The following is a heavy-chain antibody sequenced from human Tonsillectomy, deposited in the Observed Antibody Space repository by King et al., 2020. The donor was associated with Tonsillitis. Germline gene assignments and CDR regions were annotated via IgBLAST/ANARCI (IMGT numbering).Heavy chain of an antibody. CDR1: GDSISSYY. D-gene: IGHD6-19*01. J-gene: IGHJ4*02. Sequence: QLQESGPGLVKPSETLSLTCTVSGDSISSYYWSWIRQPPGKGLEWIGYIFYSGSTNYSPSLKSRVTISVDTSKNQFSLKLSSVTAADTAVYYCARAVHSSGWYQYSFDYWGQGTLVTVSS. CDR3: ARAVHSSGWYQYSFDY. CDR2: IFYSGST. V-gene: IGHV4-59*01.